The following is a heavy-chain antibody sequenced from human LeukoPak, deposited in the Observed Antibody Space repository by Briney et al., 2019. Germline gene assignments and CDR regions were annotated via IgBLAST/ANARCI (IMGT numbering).Heavy chain of an antibody. CDR1: GFTFSSYS. CDR2: ISSSSSTI. Sequence: GSLRLSCAASGFTFSSYSMNWVRQAPGKGLEWVSYISSSSSTIYYADSVKGRFTISRDNAKNSLYLQMNSLRAEDTAVYYCARVGAWFGEFYFDYWGQGTLVTVSS. CDR3: ARVGAWFGEFYFDY. J-gene: IGHJ4*02. V-gene: IGHV3-48*04. D-gene: IGHD3-10*01.